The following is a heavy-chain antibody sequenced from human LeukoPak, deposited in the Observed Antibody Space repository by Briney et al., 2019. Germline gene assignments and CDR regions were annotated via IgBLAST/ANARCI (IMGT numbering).Heavy chain of an antibody. CDR1: GLTFSSHG. Sequence: GGSLTLSCAASGLTFSSHGMHWVRQAPGKGLEWVAIIWYDGSEKYYADSVKGRFTISRDNSKKTLYLQMNSLRAEDTAVYYCAKAGSGYDYAYRDVWGKGPTVTVSS. D-gene: IGHD5-12*01. CDR3: AKAGSGYDYAYRDV. J-gene: IGHJ6*03. V-gene: IGHV3-33*06. CDR2: IWYDGSEK.